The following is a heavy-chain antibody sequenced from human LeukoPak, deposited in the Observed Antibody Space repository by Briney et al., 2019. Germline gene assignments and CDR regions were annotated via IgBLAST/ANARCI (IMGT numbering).Heavy chain of an antibody. D-gene: IGHD3-22*01. V-gene: IGHV4-30-2*01. CDR3: ARSRSSGSDY. Sequence: SETLSLTCTVSGGSISSGGYYWSWIRQPPGKGLEWIGYIYHSGSTYYNPSLKSRVTISVDRSKNQFSLKLSSVTAADTAVYYCARSRSSGSDYWDQGTLVTVSS. J-gene: IGHJ4*02. CDR1: GGSISSGGYY. CDR2: IYHSGST.